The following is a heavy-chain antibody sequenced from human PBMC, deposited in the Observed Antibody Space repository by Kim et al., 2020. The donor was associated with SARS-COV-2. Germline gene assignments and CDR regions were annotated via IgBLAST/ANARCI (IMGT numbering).Heavy chain of an antibody. V-gene: IGHV3-9*01. J-gene: IGHJ4*02. CDR3: AKDVGVSGYCSSTSCPFDY. Sequence: GGSLRLSCAASGFTFDDYAMHWVRQAPGKGLEWVSGISWNSGSIGYADSVKGRFTISRDNAKNSLYLQMNSLRAEDTALYYCAKDVGVSGYCSSTSCPFDYWGQGTLVTVSS. CDR1: GFTFDDYA. D-gene: IGHD2-2*01. CDR2: ISWNSGSI.